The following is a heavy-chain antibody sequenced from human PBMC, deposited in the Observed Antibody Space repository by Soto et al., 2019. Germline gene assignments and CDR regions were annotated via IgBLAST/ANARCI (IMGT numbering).Heavy chain of an antibody. CDR2: ISYDGSNK. D-gene: IGHD4-17*01. CDR1: GFTFSSYA. Sequence: GGSLRLSCAASGFTFSSYAMHWVRQAPGKGLEWVAVISYDGSNKYYADSVKGRFTISRDKSKNTLYLQMNSLRAEDTAVYYCARRTTVTTSPMGYWGQGTLVTVSS. CDR3: ARRTTVTTSPMGY. J-gene: IGHJ4*02. V-gene: IGHV3-30-3*01.